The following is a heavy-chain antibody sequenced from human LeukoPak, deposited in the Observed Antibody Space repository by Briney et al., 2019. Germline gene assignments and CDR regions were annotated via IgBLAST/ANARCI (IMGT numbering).Heavy chain of an antibody. CDR2: INHSGST. J-gene: IGHJ5*02. Sequence: SETLSLTCAVYGGSFSGYYWSWIRQPPGKGLEWIGEINHSGSTNYNPSLKSRVTISVDTSKNQFSLKLSSVTAADTAVYYCARGYGGVYLTSNWFDPWGQGTLVTASS. D-gene: IGHD5/OR15-5a*01. V-gene: IGHV4-34*01. CDR1: GGSFSGYY. CDR3: ARGYGGVYLTSNWFDP.